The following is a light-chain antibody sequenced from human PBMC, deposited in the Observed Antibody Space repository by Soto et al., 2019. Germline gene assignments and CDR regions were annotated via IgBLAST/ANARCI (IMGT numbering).Light chain of an antibody. CDR3: QQSYSAPLT. CDR2: AAS. V-gene: IGKV1-39*01. J-gene: IGKJ4*01. Sequence: DIQMTQSPSSLSASVGDRFTITCRASQGIRNYLNWYQQKPGKAPKLLIYAASSLQSGVPSRFSGSGSETEFTLSISSLQPEDFATYFCQQSYSAPLTFGGGTRVEIK. CDR1: QGIRNY.